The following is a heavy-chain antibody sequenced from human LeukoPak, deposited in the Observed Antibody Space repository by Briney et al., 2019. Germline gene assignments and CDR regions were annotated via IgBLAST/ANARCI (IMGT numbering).Heavy chain of an antibody. V-gene: IGHV3-30-3*01. CDR2: ISYDGSNK. D-gene: IGHD6-6*01. J-gene: IGHJ6*03. CDR1: GFTFSSYA. Sequence: GGSLRLSCAASGFTFSSYAMHWVRQAPGKGLEWVAVISYDGSNKYYADSVKGRFTISRDNSKNTLYLQMNSLRAEDTAVYYCARFGGGRHSSSSGPYYYYMDVWGKGTTVTVSS. CDR3: ARFGGGRHSSSSGPYYYYMDV.